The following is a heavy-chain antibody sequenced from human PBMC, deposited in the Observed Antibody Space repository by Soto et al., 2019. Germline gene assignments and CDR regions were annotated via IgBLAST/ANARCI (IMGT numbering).Heavy chain of an antibody. D-gene: IGHD5-12*01. CDR2: IYWNDDK. Sequence: SGPTLVNPTQTLTLTCTFSGFSLSTSGVGVGWIRQPPGKALEWLALIYWNDDKRYSPSLKNRLTITKDTSKNQVVLTMTNMEPGDRATDSGVYSPVDPRSAPYYYYGMDVWGQGTTVTAP. CDR1: GFSLSTSGVG. J-gene: IGHJ6*02. CDR3: VYSPVDPRSAPYYYYGMDV. V-gene: IGHV2-5*01.